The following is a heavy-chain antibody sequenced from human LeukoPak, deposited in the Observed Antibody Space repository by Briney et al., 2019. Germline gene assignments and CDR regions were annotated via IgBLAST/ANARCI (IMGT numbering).Heavy chain of an antibody. Sequence: SETLSLTCTVSGGSVSSGSYYWSWIRQPPGKGLEWIGYIYYSGSTDYNHSLKSRVTMLLDTSKNQFSLKLTSVTAADTAMYYCARGGDILTGYCFDYWGQGTLVTVSS. CDR1: GGSVSSGSYY. D-gene: IGHD3-9*01. J-gene: IGHJ4*02. CDR2: IYYSGST. V-gene: IGHV4-61*01. CDR3: ARGGDILTGYCFDY.